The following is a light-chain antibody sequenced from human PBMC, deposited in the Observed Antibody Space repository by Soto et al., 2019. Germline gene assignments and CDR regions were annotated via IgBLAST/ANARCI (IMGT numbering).Light chain of an antibody. CDR3: QAWDISSGPVV. Sequence: SYELTQPPSVSVAPGKTASVACGGSNIGSKSVHWYQKKSGQAPVLVMYYDSDRPSGIPERFSGSNSGNTATLTISRVEAGDEADYYCQAWDISSGPVVFGGGTKLTVL. CDR2: YDS. CDR1: NIGSKS. V-gene: IGLV3-21*01. J-gene: IGLJ2*01.